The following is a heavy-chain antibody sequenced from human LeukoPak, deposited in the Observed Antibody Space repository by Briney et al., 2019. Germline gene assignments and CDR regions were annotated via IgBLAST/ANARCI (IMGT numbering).Heavy chain of an antibody. D-gene: IGHD1-26*01. CDR3: ARDSNSGTYLGWFDP. V-gene: IGHV3-48*03. CDR1: GFTFSSYE. Sequence: GGSLRLSCAASGFTFSSYEMNWVRQAPGKGLEWVSYISNSGSMKYYADSVKGRFTISRDNAKNSLYLQMNSLRAEDTAVYYCARDSNSGTYLGWFDPWGQGTLVTVSS. J-gene: IGHJ5*02. CDR2: ISNSGSMK.